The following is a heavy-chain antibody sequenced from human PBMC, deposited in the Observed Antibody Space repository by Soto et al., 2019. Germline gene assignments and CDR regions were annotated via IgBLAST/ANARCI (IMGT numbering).Heavy chain of an antibody. V-gene: IGHV4-59*12. Sequence: SETLSLTCTVSNGSISNYFWSWIRQSPGKGLEWIGYVYYTGSTYYNPSLKSRVTISVDTSKNQFSLKLSSVTAADTAVYYCARDQSSFDFWSGYPYYYYGMDVWGQGTTVTVSS. CDR1: NGSISNYF. CDR3: ARDQSSFDFWSGYPYYYYGMDV. J-gene: IGHJ6*02. CDR2: VYYTGST. D-gene: IGHD3-3*01.